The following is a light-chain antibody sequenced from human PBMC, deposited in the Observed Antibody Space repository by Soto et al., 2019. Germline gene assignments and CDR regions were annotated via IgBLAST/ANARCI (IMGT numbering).Light chain of an antibody. V-gene: IGLV2-14*01. CDR1: SSDDGGYNY. CDR2: EVS. Sequence: QSALTQPASVSGSPGQSITISCTGSSSDDGGYNYVSWYQQHPGKAPKLMIYEVSNRPSGISNRFSGSKSGNTASLTLSGLQAEDEADYYCSSYTSSSTLVFGGGTKVTVL. CDR3: SSYTSSSTLV. J-gene: IGLJ2*01.